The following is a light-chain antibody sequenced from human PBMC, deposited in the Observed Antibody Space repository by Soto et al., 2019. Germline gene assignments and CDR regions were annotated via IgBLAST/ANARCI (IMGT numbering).Light chain of an antibody. CDR3: QQYGNSPLT. V-gene: IGKV3-20*01. CDR1: QTVNIDY. CDR2: AAS. J-gene: IGKJ5*01. Sequence: IVWTQCSSTLSLSPGERATLSCRASQTVNIDYLTWYQQKPGQAPRLLIYAASSGATGIPDRFSGSGSETDFTLTINRLEPEDFAVYYCQQYGNSPLTFGHGTRLEIK.